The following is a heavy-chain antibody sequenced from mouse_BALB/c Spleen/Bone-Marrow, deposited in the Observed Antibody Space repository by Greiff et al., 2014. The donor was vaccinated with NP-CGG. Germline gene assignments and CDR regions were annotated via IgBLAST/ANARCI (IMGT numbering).Heavy chain of an antibody. CDR3: ASDSNYGSSWYFDV. V-gene: IGHV7-3*02. CDR2: IRNKANGYTT. CDR1: GFTFTDYY. Sequence: EVQGVESGGGLVQPGGSLRLSCATSGFTFTDYYMSWVRQPPGKALEWFGFIRNKANGYTTEYSASVKGRFTFSRDNSQSILYLQMNTLRAEDSATYSCASDSNYGSSWYFDVWGAGTTVTVSS. J-gene: IGHJ1*01. D-gene: IGHD1-1*01.